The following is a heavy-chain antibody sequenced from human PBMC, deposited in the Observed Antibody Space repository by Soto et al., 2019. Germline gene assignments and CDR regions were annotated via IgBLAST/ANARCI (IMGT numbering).Heavy chain of an antibody. CDR2: ISGSGGST. V-gene: IGHV3-23*01. CDR1: GFTFSSYA. J-gene: IGHJ4*02. D-gene: IGHD4-4*01. Sequence: LRLSCAASGFTFSSYAMSWVRQTPGKGLEWVSAISGSGGSTYYADSVKGRFTISRDNSKNTLYLQMNSLRAEDTAVYYCAKVRGGYSNYVDYWAQGTLVTVSS. CDR3: AKVRGGYSNYVDY.